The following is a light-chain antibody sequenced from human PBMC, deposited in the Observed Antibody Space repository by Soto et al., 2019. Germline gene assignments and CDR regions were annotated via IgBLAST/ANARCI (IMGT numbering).Light chain of an antibody. V-gene: IGLV4-69*01. CDR1: SEHSSYA. CDR2: VNTDGSH. J-gene: IGLJ3*02. CDR3: QNWGTGFVV. Sequence: QPVLTQSPSASASLGASVKVTCTLSSEHSSYAIAWHQQQAEKGPRYLMKVNTDGSHSKGDGIPDRFSGSSSGAERYLTISSLQSEDEADYYCQNWGTGFVVFGGGTKLTVL.